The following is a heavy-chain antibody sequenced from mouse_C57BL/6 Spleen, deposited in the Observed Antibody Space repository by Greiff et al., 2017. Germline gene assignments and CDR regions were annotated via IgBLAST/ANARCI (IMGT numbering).Heavy chain of an antibody. D-gene: IGHD2-2*01. CDR1: GYTFTDYN. CDR2: INPNNGGT. Sequence: DVQLQESGPELVKPGASVKMSCKASGYTFTDYNMHWVKQSHGKSLEWIGYINPNNGGTSYNQKFKGKATLTVNKSSSTAYMELRSLTSEDSAVYYCGYYGYDADYWGQGTTLTVSS. CDR3: GYYGYDADY. J-gene: IGHJ2*01. V-gene: IGHV1-22*01.